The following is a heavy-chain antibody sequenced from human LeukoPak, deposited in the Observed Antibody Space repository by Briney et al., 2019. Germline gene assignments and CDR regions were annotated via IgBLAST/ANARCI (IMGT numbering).Heavy chain of an antibody. CDR1: GFTFSNYW. Sequence: GGSLRLSCAASGFTFSNYWMRWVRQAPGKGLEWVANIKQDGSDKNYVDSMKGRFTISRDNAKNSLYLQMNSLRAEDTAVYYCARFGRSSSGYWGQGTLVTVSS. CDR2: IKQDGSDK. J-gene: IGHJ4*02. D-gene: IGHD3-16*01. V-gene: IGHV3-7*01. CDR3: ARFGRSSSGY.